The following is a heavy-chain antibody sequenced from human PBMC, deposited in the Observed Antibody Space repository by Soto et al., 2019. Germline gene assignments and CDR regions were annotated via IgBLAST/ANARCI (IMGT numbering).Heavy chain of an antibody. V-gene: IGHV1-8*01. J-gene: IGHJ6*02. CDR3: AREAVRGIDV. CDR2: MKHNSANT. CDR1: GYTFTSYD. Sequence: QVQLVQSGAEVKKPGASVKVSCKASGYTFTSYDINWVRQATGQGVEWMGGMKHNSANTGYAQKVQGRVTMTRNTSISTAYMELSSLRAEDSAGYYCAREAVRGIDVWGQGTTVTVSS.